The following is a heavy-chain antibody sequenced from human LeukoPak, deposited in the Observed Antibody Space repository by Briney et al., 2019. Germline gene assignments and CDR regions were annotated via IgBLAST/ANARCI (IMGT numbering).Heavy chain of an antibody. J-gene: IGHJ4*02. CDR3: ARVNLLTGYLGYFDY. D-gene: IGHD3-9*01. V-gene: IGHV1-18*04. Sequence: VASVKVSCKASGYTFTSYYMHWVRQAPGQGLEWMGWISAYNGNTNYAQKLQGRVTMTTDTSTSTAYMELRSLRSDDTAVYYCARVNLLTGYLGYFDYWGQGTLVTVSS. CDR1: GYTFTSYY. CDR2: ISAYNGNT.